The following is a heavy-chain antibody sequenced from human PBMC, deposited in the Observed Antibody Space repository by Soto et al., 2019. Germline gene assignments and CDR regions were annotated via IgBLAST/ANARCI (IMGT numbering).Heavy chain of an antibody. CDR2: ISSSGTTI. V-gene: IGHV3-11*01. Sequence: GGSLRLSCAASGFTFSDDNMSWFRQAPGKGLEWVSHISSSGTTIYYADSVKGRFTISRDNSKNTLYLQMNSLRAEDTAVYYCAKGKSSGYYPEYFQHWGQGTLVTVSS. CDR3: AKGKSSGYYPEYFQH. D-gene: IGHD3-22*01. CDR1: GFTFSDDN. J-gene: IGHJ1*01.